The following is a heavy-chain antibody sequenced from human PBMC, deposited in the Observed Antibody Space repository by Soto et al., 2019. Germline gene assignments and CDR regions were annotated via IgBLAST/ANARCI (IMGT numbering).Heavy chain of an antibody. Sequence: QVQLLESGGGVVQPGRSLRLSCAASGFTFSSYAMHWVRQAPGKGLEWVAVISYDGSNKYYADSVKGRFTISRDNSKNTLYLQMNSLRAEDTAVYYCASLIVVVTAIPAPFDIWGQGTMVTVSS. V-gene: IGHV3-30-3*01. D-gene: IGHD2-21*02. CDR1: GFTFSSYA. J-gene: IGHJ3*02. CDR2: ISYDGSNK. CDR3: ASLIVVVTAIPAPFDI.